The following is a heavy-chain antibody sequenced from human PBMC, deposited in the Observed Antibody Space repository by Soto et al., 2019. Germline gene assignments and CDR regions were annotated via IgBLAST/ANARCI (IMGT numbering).Heavy chain of an antibody. CDR3: SRVERGTATTGVDAFDI. Sequence: QVQLQQWGAGLLKPSETLSLTCAVYGGSVSSGSYYWSWIRQPPGKGLEWIGEMSHSGGTHFNPSLKSRVTVSVYTSKNQFSLKMSSVTAADTALYYCSRVERGTATTGVDAFDIWGPGTMVTVSS. CDR1: GGSVSSGSYY. CDR2: MSHSGGT. J-gene: IGHJ3*02. V-gene: IGHV4-34*01. D-gene: IGHD1-1*01.